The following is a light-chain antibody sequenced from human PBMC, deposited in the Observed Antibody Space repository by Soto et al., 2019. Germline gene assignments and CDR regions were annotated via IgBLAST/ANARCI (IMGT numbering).Light chain of an antibody. CDR2: DVS. V-gene: IGLV2-14*01. CDR3: SSNTSSSTPYV. Sequence: SVLTQPAPVSGSPGQSITISCPGTSSDVGGYNYVSWYQQHPGKAPKLMIYDVSNRPSGVSNRFSGSKSGNTASLTISGLQAEDEADYYCSSNTSSSTPYVFGTGTKVTVL. CDR1: SSDVGGYNY. J-gene: IGLJ1*01.